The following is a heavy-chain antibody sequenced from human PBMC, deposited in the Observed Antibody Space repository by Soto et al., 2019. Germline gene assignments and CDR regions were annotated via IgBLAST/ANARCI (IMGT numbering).Heavy chain of an antibody. CDR1: GFTFSPYS. J-gene: IGHJ6*03. CDR2: ISSSSTYI. CDR3: ARGGIAAAGQQYYYYLDV. D-gene: IGHD6-25*01. V-gene: IGHV3-21*01. Sequence: EVQLVESGGGLVKPGGSLRLSCSASGFTFSPYSMTWVRQAPGKGLKWVSSISSSSTYIYYADSVKGRFTVSRDNAKNSLYLQMNSLRDEDMAVYFCARGGIAAAGQQYYYYLDVWGKGATITVSS.